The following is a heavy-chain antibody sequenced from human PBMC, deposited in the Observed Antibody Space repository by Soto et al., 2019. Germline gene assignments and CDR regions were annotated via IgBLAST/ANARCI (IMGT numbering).Heavy chain of an antibody. J-gene: IGHJ4*02. V-gene: IGHV3-23*01. CDR2: LTAGGGDT. CDR3: AKKYSYDSGTYLYHFDC. Sequence: EMPLLESGGGLVQPGGSLRLSCAASGFTFSNYAMSWVRQAPGKGLEWVSTLTAGGGDTYYAESVKGRFTISRDNSKNTLYMQMNSRRAEETALDYCAKKYSYDSGTYLYHFDCWGQGTLVTVSS. CDR1: GFTFSNYA. D-gene: IGHD3-10*01.